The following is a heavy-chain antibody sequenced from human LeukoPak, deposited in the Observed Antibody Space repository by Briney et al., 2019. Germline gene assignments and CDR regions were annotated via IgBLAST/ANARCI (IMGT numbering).Heavy chain of an antibody. Sequence: ASVKVSCKAPGYTFTSHGISWVRQAPGQGLEWMGWISAYNGNTNYAQKLQGRVTMTTDTSTSTAYMELRSLRSDDTAVYYCATYDYGDYDGYWGQGTLVTVSS. V-gene: IGHV1-18*01. CDR2: ISAYNGNT. CDR3: ATYDYGDYDGY. J-gene: IGHJ4*02. CDR1: GYTFTSHG. D-gene: IGHD4-17*01.